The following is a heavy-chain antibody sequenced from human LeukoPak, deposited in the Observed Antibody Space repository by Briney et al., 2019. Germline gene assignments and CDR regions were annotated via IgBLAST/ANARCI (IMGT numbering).Heavy chain of an antibody. CDR1: GFTFSSYFW. V-gene: IGHV3-74*01. J-gene: IGHJ5*02. Sequence: PGGSLRLSCAASGFTFSSYFWMHWVRQAPGKGLVSVSRIRSDGGSSTYADSVKGRFTISRDNAKNTLYLQMNTLRAEDTAVYYCVRDLDLGGYSSFFSWGQGTLVTVSS. CDR3: VRDLDLGGYSSFFS. CDR2: IRSDGGSS. D-gene: IGHD4-23*01.